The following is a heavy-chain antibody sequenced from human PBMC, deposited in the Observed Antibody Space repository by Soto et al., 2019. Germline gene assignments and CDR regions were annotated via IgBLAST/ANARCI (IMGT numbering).Heavy chain of an antibody. J-gene: IGHJ2*01. CDR2: IIPIFGTA. V-gene: IGHV1-69*01. CDR1: GGTFSSYA. CDR3: ARGMVRGGYFDL. Sequence: QVQLVQSGAEVKKPGSSVKVSCKAAGGTFSSYAISWVRQAPGQGLEWQGGIIPIFGTANYAQEFQGRVTITADEATSTAYMELSSLRSEDTAVYYCARGMVRGGYFDLWGRGTLVTVST. D-gene: IGHD3-10*01.